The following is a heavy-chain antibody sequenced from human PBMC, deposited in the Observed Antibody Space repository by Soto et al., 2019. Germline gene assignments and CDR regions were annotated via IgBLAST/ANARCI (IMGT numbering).Heavy chain of an antibody. CDR3: AGDQWFGEPRSQYNWFDS. Sequence: VQLQESGPGLVKPSQTLSLSCAVSGGSISIGGYYWSWIRQHPGKGLEWIGYIYYTGTTYYKSSLKSRVIMSVDTSKNQFSLNLTSVTAADTPVYYCAGDQWFGEPRSQYNWFDSWGQGILVTVAS. D-gene: IGHD3-10*01. CDR1: GGSISIGGYY. CDR2: IYYTGTT. V-gene: IGHV4-31*11. J-gene: IGHJ5*01.